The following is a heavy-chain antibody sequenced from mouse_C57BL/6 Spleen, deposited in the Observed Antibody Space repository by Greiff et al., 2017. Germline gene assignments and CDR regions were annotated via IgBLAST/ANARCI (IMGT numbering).Heavy chain of an antibody. V-gene: IGHV1-19*01. CDR2: INPYNGGT. CDR1: GYTFTDYY. CDR3: ARDWDTSYFVY. Sequence: EVKLVESGPVLVKPGASVKMSCKASGYTFTDYYMNWVKQSHGKSLEWIGVINPYNGGTSYNQKFKGKATLTVDKSSSTAYMELNSLTSEDSAVYYCARDWDTSYFVYWGQGTTLTVSS. D-gene: IGHD4-1*01. J-gene: IGHJ2*01.